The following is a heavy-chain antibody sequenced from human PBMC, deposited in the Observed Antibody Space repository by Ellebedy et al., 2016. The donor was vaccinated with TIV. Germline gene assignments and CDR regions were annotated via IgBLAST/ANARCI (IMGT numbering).Heavy chain of an antibody. V-gene: IGHV3-15*01. CDR3: STYTVGYDS. CDR1: GFSFNNGW. D-gene: IGHD5-12*01. J-gene: IGHJ1*01. Sequence: PGGSLRLSSSSSGFSFNNGWLNWVRQSPGKGLEWVGRIKSESEGGTTDYAAPVNGRFTISRDDLQNILYLQMNNLTIADTGVYYCSTYTVGYDSWGQGTLVIVSS. CDR2: IKSESEGGTT.